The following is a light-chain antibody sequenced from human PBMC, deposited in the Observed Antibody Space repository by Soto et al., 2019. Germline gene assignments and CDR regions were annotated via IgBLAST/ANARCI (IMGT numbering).Light chain of an antibody. J-gene: IGKJ5*01. CDR2: DAS. V-gene: IGKV3-11*01. CDR1: QSVRTY. CDR3: QQRTNWPSST. Sequence: EVVLTQSPATLSLSPGERATLSCRASQSVRTYLAWYQQKPGQAPRLLIHDASSRATGIPARFSGSGSGTDFTLTISSLEPEDFAVYYWQQRTNWPSSTFGQGTRL.